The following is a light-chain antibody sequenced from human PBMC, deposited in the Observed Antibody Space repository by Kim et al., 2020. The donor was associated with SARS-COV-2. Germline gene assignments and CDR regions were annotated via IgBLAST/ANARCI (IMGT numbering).Light chain of an antibody. Sequence: APVEDRVTITCRASQSVNNWLAWYQKKPGKAPNLLIYAASSLESGVPSRFSGSGSGTEFTLTISSLQPDDFATYYCQQYDSYSQTFGQGTKVDIK. CDR1: QSVNNW. J-gene: IGKJ1*01. CDR3: QQYDSYSQT. V-gene: IGKV1-5*01. CDR2: AAS.